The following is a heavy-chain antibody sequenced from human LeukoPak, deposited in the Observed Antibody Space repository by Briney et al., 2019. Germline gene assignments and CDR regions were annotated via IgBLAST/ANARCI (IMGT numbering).Heavy chain of an antibody. CDR2: IYPGDSDT. V-gene: IGHV5-51*01. Sequence: GESLKLSCKGSGYSFTSYWIGWVRQMPGKGLEWMGIIYPGDSDTRYSPSFQGQVTISADKSISTAYLQWSSLKASDTAMYYCARIPPYYNILTGYYNYFDYWGQGTLVTVSS. CDR3: ARIPPYYNILTGYYNYFDY. J-gene: IGHJ4*02. CDR1: GYSFTSYW. D-gene: IGHD3-9*01.